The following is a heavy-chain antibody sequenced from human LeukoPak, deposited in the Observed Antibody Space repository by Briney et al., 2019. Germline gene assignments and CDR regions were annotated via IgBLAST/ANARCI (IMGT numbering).Heavy chain of an antibody. D-gene: IGHD2-2*01. CDR3: AKDLLGGIVVVSAALRLDY. CDR2: INHDGSEK. J-gene: IGHJ4*02. V-gene: IGHV3-7*03. CDR1: GFTFGNYE. Sequence: GGSLRLSCAASGFTFGNYEMSWVRQAPGKGLEWVANINHDGSEKFYVDSVKGRFIISRDNAESSLDLQMNSLRAEDTAVYYCAKDLLGGIVVVSAALRLDYWGQGTLVTVSS.